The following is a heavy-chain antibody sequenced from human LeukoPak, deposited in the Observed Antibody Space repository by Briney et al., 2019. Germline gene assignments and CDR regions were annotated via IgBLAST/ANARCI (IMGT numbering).Heavy chain of an antibody. J-gene: IGHJ5*02. V-gene: IGHV3-21*01. Sequence: TGGSLRLSCAASGFTFSSYTMNWVRQAPGKGLEWVSSISASSSYIYCADSVKGRFTISRDNAKNSLYLQMNSLRAEDTAVYYCARVTMYYDILTGYYKPNWFDPWGQGTLVTVSS. CDR3: ARVTMYYDILTGYYKPNWFDP. CDR2: ISASSSYI. D-gene: IGHD3-9*01. CDR1: GFTFSSYT.